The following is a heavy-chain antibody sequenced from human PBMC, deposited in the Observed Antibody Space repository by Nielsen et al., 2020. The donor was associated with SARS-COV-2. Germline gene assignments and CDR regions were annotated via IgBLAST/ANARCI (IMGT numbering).Heavy chain of an antibody. Sequence: GGSLRLSCAASGFTFNNYGFYWVRQAPGKGLEWVASISYEGSKKYYGDSLTGRFTVSRDTSKNTVYLQMNSLSVEDTAVYHCAKRRAVFMLTFGGEGAMDVWGQRTTVSVSS. J-gene: IGHJ6*02. CDR2: ISYEGSKK. V-gene: IGHV3-30*18. CDR3: AKRRAVFMLTFGGEGAMDV. D-gene: IGHD3-16*01. CDR1: GFTFNNYG.